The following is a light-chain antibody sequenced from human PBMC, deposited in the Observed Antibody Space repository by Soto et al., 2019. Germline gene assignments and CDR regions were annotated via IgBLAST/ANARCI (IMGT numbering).Light chain of an antibody. J-gene: IGKJ3*01. Sequence: DIQLTQSPSFLSASVGDRVSITCRASQGISSSLVWYQQKPGKVPNLLIYAASTLQSGVPPRFSGSGSGTEFTLTISSLQPEDFATYYCQQLNSFPLTFGPGTKVDIK. V-gene: IGKV1-9*01. CDR2: AAS. CDR3: QQLNSFPLT. CDR1: QGISSS.